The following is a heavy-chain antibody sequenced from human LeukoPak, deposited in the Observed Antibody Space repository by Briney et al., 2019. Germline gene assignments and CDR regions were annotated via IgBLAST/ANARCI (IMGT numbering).Heavy chain of an antibody. CDR2: IIPILGIA. D-gene: IGHD1-26*01. J-gene: IGHJ4*02. Sequence: SVKVSCKASGGTFSSYTISWVRQAPGQGLEWMGRIIPILGIANYAQKFQGRVTITADESTSTAYMELSSLRSEDAAVYYCARGVHGSEFDYWGQGTLVTVSS. V-gene: IGHV1-69*02. CDR3: ARGVHGSEFDY. CDR1: GGTFSSYT.